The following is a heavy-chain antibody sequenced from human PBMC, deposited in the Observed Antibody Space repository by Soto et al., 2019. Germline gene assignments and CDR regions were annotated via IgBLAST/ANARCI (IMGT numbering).Heavy chain of an antibody. D-gene: IGHD3-10*01. CDR1: GFTFSDHF. CDR2: IRNEANAYST. CDR3: ARGRFFGSGSYQIGDFAH. J-gene: IGHJ4*01. V-gene: IGHV3-72*01. Sequence: VQLVESGGGLVQPGGSLRLSCAASGFTFSDHFMDWVRQAPGKGLEWVGRIRNEANAYSTEYAASVKGRFTVSRDNSKNELYLQMSSLKTEDTAVYYCARGRFFGSGSYQIGDFAHWGHGTVVTVSS.